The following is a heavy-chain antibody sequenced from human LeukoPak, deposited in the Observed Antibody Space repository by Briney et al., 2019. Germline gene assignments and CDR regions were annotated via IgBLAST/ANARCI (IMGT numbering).Heavy chain of an antibody. D-gene: IGHD3-16*01. Sequence: GGSLRLSCAASGFTFSSYSMNWFRQAPAKGREWVSSISNSSRYIYYSDSLKGRVTISGDNSKNTLYLKMNSMTAEDTAVYYCAKDGGRSRYSFDYWGPGTPVTVSS. CDR1: GFTFSSYS. CDR2: ISNSSRYI. CDR3: AKDGGRSRYSFDY. V-gene: IGHV3-21*04. J-gene: IGHJ4*02.